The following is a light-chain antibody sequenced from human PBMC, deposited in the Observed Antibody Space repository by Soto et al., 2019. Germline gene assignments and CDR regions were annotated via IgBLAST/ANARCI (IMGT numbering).Light chain of an antibody. CDR1: QSISTW. Sequence: DIQMTQSPSALSASVGDRVTITCRASQSISTWLAWYQQEPGKAPKLLIHKASSLQSGVPSRFSGSGSGTDFTLTIRSLQPDDFATYYCQQYDSYSITFGQGTRLEIK. CDR3: QQYDSYSIT. CDR2: KAS. J-gene: IGKJ5*01. V-gene: IGKV1-5*03.